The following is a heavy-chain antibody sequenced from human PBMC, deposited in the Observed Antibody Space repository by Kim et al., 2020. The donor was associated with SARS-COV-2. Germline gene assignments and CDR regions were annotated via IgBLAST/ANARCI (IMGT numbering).Heavy chain of an antibody. CDR3: ARAYYYDSSGYPYFDY. CDR2: IYYSGST. J-gene: IGHJ4*02. CDR1: GGSISSSSYY. Sequence: SETLSLTCTVSGGSISSSSYYWGWIRQPPGKGLEWIGSIYYSGSTYYNPSLKSRVTISVDTSKNQFSLKLSSVTAADTAVYYCARAYYYDSSGYPYFDYWGQGTLVTVSS. D-gene: IGHD3-22*01. V-gene: IGHV4-39*01.